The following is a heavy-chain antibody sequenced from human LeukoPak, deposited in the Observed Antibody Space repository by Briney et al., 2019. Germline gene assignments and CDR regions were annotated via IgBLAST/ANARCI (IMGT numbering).Heavy chain of an antibody. CDR3: ARGSPSNSVFYYYYYMDV. D-gene: IGHD4-11*01. Sequence: GASVKVSCKASGYTFTGYYMHWVRQAPGQGLEWMGWINPNSGGTNYAQKFQGRVTMTRDTSISTAYMELSRLRSDDTAVYYCARGSPSNSVFYYYYYMDVWGKGTTVTVSS. CDR1: GYTFTGYY. J-gene: IGHJ6*03. CDR2: INPNSGGT. V-gene: IGHV1-2*02.